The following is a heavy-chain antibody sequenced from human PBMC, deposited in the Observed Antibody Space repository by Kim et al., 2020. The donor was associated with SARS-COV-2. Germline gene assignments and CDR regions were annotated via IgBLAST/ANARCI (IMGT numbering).Heavy chain of an antibody. CDR1: GVSLSTSSEH. J-gene: IGHJ6*03. CDR2: SYYGGSP. D-gene: IGHD2-15*01. Sequence: SETLSLTCTVSGVSLSTSSEHWGLGWLRQPPEKGLEWISNSYYGGSPSYNPSLTSPVTISENPSKHQVSLVPTSVTAADSSVNDCGSSYYPYYYLDVWG. V-gene: IGHV4-39*01. CDR3: GSSYYPYYYLDV.